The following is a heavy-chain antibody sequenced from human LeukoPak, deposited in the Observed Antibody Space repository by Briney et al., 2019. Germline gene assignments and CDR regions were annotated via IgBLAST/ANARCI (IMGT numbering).Heavy chain of an antibody. V-gene: IGHV1-69*05. J-gene: IGHJ4*02. Sequence: ASVKVSCKPSGGTFSIYAVSWVRQAPGQGPEWMGRIIPIFGTTNYAQKFEGRVTITTDESKSTVYMELRSLTSDDAAVFFCARGPTGLSYFGLWGQGTQVSVSS. CDR3: ARGPTGLSYFGL. CDR2: IIPIFGTT. CDR1: GGTFSIYA. D-gene: IGHD3/OR15-3a*01.